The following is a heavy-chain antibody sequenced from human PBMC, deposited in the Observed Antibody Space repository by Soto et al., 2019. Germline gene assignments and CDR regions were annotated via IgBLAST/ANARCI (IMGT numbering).Heavy chain of an antibody. CDR2: IYHSGTT. D-gene: IGHD6-25*01. CDR1: GGSISSFNW. V-gene: IGHV4-4*02. J-gene: IGHJ6*02. Sequence: PSETLSLTCAVSGGSISSFNWWSWIRQTPGKGLEWIGEIYHSGTTNYNPSLKSRATISVDKSKNHFSLKLTPVTAADTAVYYCARDRVAATRTSYYGVDAWGQGTTVTVS. CDR3: ARDRVAATRTSYYGVDA.